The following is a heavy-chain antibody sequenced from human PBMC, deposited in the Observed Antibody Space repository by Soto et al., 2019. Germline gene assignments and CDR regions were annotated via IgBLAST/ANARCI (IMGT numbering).Heavy chain of an antibody. CDR3: ATSRNYYFNSSGPDAFDV. CDR1: GYTFTGYY. Sequence: QVQLVQSGAEGKKPGASVKVSCKASGYTFTGYYMHWVRQAPGQGLEWLGWINPNSGDTDYAQKFQGWVTMTRDTSINTAYMELSRLRSDDSAVYYCATSRNYYFNSSGPDAFDVWGQGTKVTVSS. J-gene: IGHJ3*01. D-gene: IGHD3-22*01. V-gene: IGHV1-2*04. CDR2: INPNSGDT.